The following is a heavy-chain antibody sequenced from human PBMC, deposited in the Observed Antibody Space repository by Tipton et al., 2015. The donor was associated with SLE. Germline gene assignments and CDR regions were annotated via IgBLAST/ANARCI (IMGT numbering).Heavy chain of an antibody. D-gene: IGHD2-21*01. CDR1: GYTFTTFY. Sequence: QLVQSGAEVKEPGASVKVSCKASGYTFTTFYMHWVRQAPGQGLEWMGIINPRGGTTSYTQKFQGRVSMIRDTSIYYCARTVIRMVRGLTGYVWFDSWGQGTLVTVSS. V-gene: IGHV1-46*01. CDR2: INPRGGTT. CDR3: DS. J-gene: IGHJ5*01.